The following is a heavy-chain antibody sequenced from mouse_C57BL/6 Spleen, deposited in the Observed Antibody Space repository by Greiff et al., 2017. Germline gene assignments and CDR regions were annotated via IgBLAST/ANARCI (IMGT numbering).Heavy chain of an antibody. Sequence: EVNVVESGGGLVKPGGSLKLSCAASGFTFSSYTMSWVRQTPEKRLEWVATISGGGGNTYYPDSVKGRFTISRDNAKNTLYLQMSSLRSEDTALYYCARDYGSRRGYFDVWGTGTTVTVSS. CDR3: ARDYGSRRGYFDV. D-gene: IGHD1-1*01. J-gene: IGHJ1*03. V-gene: IGHV5-9*01. CDR2: ISGGGGNT. CDR1: GFTFSSYT.